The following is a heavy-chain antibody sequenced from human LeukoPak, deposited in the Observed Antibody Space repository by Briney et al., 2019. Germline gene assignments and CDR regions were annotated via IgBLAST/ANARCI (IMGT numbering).Heavy chain of an antibody. D-gene: IGHD1-26*01. CDR1: GFTFSNAW. J-gene: IGHJ5*02. V-gene: IGHV3-15*01. CDR3: ARVLATPYSGSSSWFDP. Sequence: GGSLRLSCAASGFTFSNAWMSWVRQAPGKGLEWVGRIKSKTDGGTTDYAAPVKGRFTISRDDSKNTLYLQMNSLRAEDTAVYYCARVLATPYSGSSSWFDPWGQGTLVTVSS. CDR2: IKSKTDGGTT.